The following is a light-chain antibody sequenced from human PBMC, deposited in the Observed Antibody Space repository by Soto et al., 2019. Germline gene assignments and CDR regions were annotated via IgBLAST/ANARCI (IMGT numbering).Light chain of an antibody. CDR1: GGSITSGY. J-gene: IGLJ1*01. CDR3: QSYQRSYPYV. V-gene: IGLV6-57*03. Sequence: NFMLTQPHSVSESPGKTVTISCTRSGGSITSGYVQWYQQRPGSAPTTVIYEDNQRPSGVPDRFSGSIDSSSNSASLTISGLKNEDEADYYCQSYQRSYPYVFGTGTKLTVL. CDR2: EDN.